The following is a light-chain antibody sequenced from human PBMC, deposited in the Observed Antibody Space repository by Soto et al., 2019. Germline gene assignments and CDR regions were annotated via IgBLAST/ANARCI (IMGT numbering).Light chain of an antibody. Sequence: DIVMTQSPDSLAVSLGERATINCKSSQSVLYSSNNKNYLAWYQQKPGQPPKLLIYWASTRESGVPDRFSGSGSGTDFTLPISSLQAEDVAVYSCQQYYSTPPPGCTFGPGTKLEIK. V-gene: IGKV4-1*01. CDR1: QSVLYSSNNKNY. J-gene: IGKJ2*02. CDR3: QQYYSTPPPGCT. CDR2: WAS.